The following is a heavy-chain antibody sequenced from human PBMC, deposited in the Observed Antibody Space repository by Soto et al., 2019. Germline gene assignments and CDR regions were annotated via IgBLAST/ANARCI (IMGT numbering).Heavy chain of an antibody. Sequence: QVQLVQSGAEEKKPGASVKVSCKASGYTFTSYAMHWVRQAPGQRLEWMGWINAGNGNTKYSQKFQGRVTITRDTSASTAYMELSSLRSEDTAVYYCARAEAYYGSGVDPMGEYYYGMDVWGQGTTVTVSS. V-gene: IGHV1-3*05. CDR2: INAGNGNT. CDR1: GYTFTSYA. J-gene: IGHJ6*02. D-gene: IGHD3-10*01. CDR3: ARAEAYYGSGVDPMGEYYYGMDV.